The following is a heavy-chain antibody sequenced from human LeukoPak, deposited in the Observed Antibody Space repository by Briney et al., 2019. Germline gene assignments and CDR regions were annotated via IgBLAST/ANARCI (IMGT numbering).Heavy chain of an antibody. CDR1: GFTFTRYA. CDR2: ISASGGET. J-gene: IGHJ5*02. CDR3: ANRGTTGS. D-gene: IGHD1-1*01. V-gene: IGHV3-23*01. Sequence: GGSLRLSCVSSGSGFTFTRYAMGWVSQAPGKGLQWVATISASGGETNYADSVKGRFTISRDNSNYILYLQMNSLTDADTAVYYCANRGTTGSWGQGTLVAVSS.